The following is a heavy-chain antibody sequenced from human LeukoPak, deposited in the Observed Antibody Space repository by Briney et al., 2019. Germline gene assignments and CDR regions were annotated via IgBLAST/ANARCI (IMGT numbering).Heavy chain of an antibody. CDR2: IYYSGST. CDR1: GGSISSYY. V-gene: IGHV4-59*01. D-gene: IGHD3-22*01. J-gene: IGHJ6*02. Sequence: SETLSLTCTVSGGSISSYYWSWIRQPPGKGLEWIGYIYYSGSTNYNPSLKSRVTISVDTSKNQFSLKLSSVTAADTAVYYCARYHPHYYDSSGYYVYYGMDVWGQGTTVTVSS. CDR3: ARYHPHYYDSSGYYVYYGMDV.